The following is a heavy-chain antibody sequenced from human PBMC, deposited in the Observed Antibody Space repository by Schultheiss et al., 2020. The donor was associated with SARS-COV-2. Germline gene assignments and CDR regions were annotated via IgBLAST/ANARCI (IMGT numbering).Heavy chain of an antibody. V-gene: IGHV3-30*03. CDR1: GFTFSSYG. Sequence: GESLKISCAASGFTFSSYGMHWVRQAPGKGLEWVAVISYDGSNKYYADSVKGRFTISRDNSKNTLYLQMNSLRAEDTAVYYCARATTFNDYYDSSGYYYGAYYFDYWGQGTLVTVSS. CDR3: ARATTFNDYYDSSGYYYGAYYFDY. CDR2: ISYDGSNK. J-gene: IGHJ4*02. D-gene: IGHD3-22*01.